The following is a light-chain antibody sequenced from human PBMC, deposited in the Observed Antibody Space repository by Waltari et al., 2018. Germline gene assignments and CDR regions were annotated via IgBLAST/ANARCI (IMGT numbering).Light chain of an antibody. V-gene: IGKV3-11*01. Sequence: EIVLTQSPATLSLSPGERATLSCRASQSIASSLAGYQQRPGQAPRLLIYDAFTRDTGIPARFSGSGSGTDFTLTISSLEPEDFAVYYCQQRSNWPPTFGGGSKVEI. J-gene: IGKJ4*01. CDR3: QQRSNWPPT. CDR2: DAF. CDR1: QSIASS.